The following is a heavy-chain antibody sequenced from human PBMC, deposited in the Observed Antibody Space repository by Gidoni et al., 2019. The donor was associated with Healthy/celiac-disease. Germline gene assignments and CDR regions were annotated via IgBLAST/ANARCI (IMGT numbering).Heavy chain of an antibody. CDR3: AKDKVNWNVFDY. V-gene: IGHV3-9*01. CDR1: GFTFDAYA. Sequence: EVQLVESGGGLVQPGRSLQLSCSACGFTFDAYAMHWVRQAPGKGLEWVSGISWNSGSIGYADSVKGRFTISRDNAKNSLYLQMNSLRAEDTALYYCAKDKVNWNVFDYWGQGTLVTVSS. CDR2: ISWNSGSI. D-gene: IGHD1-20*01. J-gene: IGHJ4*02.